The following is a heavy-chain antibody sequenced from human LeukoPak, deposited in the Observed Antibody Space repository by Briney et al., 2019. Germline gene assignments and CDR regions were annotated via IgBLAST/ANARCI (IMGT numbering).Heavy chain of an antibody. Sequence: PGGSLRLSCAASGFTFDDYGMSWVRQAPGKGLEWVSGINWNGGSTGYADSVKGRFTISRDNAKNSLYLQMNSLRAEDTAFYYCARDQGGTYMNWFDPWGQGTLVTVSS. J-gene: IGHJ5*02. CDR1: GFTFDDYG. CDR3: ARDQGGTYMNWFDP. V-gene: IGHV3-20*04. CDR2: INWNGGST. D-gene: IGHD1-26*01.